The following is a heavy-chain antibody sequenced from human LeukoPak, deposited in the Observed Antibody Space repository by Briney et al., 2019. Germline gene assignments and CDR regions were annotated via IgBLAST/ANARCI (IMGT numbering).Heavy chain of an antibody. D-gene: IGHD2-15*01. Sequence: PGGSLRLSCAASGFTFSSYSMNWVRQAPGKGLEWVSSISSSSSYIYYADSVKGRFTISRDNAKNSLYLQMNSLRAEDTAVYYCARDVGYCSGGSCYGAFDYWGQGTLVTVSS. CDR1: GFTFSSYS. V-gene: IGHV3-21*01. J-gene: IGHJ4*02. CDR3: ARDVGYCSGGSCYGAFDY. CDR2: ISSSSSYI.